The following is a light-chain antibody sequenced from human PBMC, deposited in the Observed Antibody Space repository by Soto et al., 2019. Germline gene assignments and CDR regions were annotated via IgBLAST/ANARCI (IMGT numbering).Light chain of an antibody. Sequence: EIVVTQSPATLSLSPGERAALSCRASQSVSSYLAWYQQKPGQAPSLLIYAASSRATGIPDRFSGSGSGTDFTLTISRLEPEGFAVYYCRQYGRSLGFAFGGGTKVDI. CDR1: QSVSSY. CDR3: RQYGRSLGFA. J-gene: IGKJ4*01. CDR2: AAS. V-gene: IGKV3-20*01.